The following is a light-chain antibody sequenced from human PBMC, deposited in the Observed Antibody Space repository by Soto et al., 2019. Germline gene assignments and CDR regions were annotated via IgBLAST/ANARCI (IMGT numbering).Light chain of an antibody. CDR1: QYINKW. CDR2: DAS. V-gene: IGKV1-5*01. J-gene: IGKJ2*01. CDR3: QQYNTYPFT. Sequence: DIQMTQSPSTLSASVGDRVTITCRASQYINKWLAWYQQKPGKAPNLLIYDASYLESGVPSTFSGSGSETECTLTISSLQPDDFATYYCQQYNTYPFTFGQGTELEIK.